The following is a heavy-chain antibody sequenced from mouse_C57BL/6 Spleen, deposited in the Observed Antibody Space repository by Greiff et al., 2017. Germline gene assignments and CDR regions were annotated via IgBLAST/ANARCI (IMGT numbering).Heavy chain of an antibody. CDR1: GYSFTDYN. J-gene: IGHJ2*02. Sequence: VQLQQSGPELVKPGASVKISCKASGYSFTDYNMNWVKQSTGKSLEWIGVINPNDGTTSYNQKFKGKATLTVDKSSSTAYMQLNSLTSADSAVYYGAGCTMVTTNIDYWGQGTSLTVSS. CDR3: AGCTMVTTNIDY. D-gene: IGHD2-2*01. V-gene: IGHV1-39*01. CDR2: INPNDGTT.